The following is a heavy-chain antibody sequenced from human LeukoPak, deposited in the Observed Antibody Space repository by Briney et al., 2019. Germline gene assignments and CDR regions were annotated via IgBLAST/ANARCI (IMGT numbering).Heavy chain of an antibody. CDR3: ASGGGGYFDY. CDR1: GLTFSTYW. J-gene: IGHJ4*02. D-gene: IGHD3-10*01. Sequence: GGCLRLSCAASGLTFSTYWMSWVRQAPGKGLEWVANIKEDGSEKYYVDSVKGRFTISRDNAKNSLYLQMNSLRAEDTAVYYCASGGGGYFDYWGQGTLVTVSS. CDR2: IKEDGSEK. V-gene: IGHV3-7*03.